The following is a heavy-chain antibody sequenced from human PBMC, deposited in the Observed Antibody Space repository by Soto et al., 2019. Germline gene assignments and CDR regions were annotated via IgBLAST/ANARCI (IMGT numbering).Heavy chain of an antibody. Sequence: GGSLRLSCAASGFTVSSNYMSWVRQAPGKGLEWVSVIYSGGSTYYADSVKGRFTISRDNSKNTLYLQMNSLRAEDTAVYYCARGHTKKTYYDFWSGYPPYYFDYWGQGTLVTVSS. D-gene: IGHD3-3*01. CDR2: IYSGGST. J-gene: IGHJ4*02. V-gene: IGHV3-66*01. CDR3: ARGHTKKTYYDFWSGYPPYYFDY. CDR1: GFTVSSNY.